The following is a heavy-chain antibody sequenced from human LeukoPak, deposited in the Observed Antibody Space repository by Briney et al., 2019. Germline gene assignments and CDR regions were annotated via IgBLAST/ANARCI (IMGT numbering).Heavy chain of an antibody. J-gene: IGHJ3*02. CDR1: GFTFSSYG. D-gene: IGHD6-13*01. CDR3: AREGMYSSSWYRDAFDI. V-gene: IGHV3-30*03. CDR2: ISYDGSNK. Sequence: GGSLRLSCAASGFTFSSYGMHWVRQAPGKGLEWVAVISYDGSNKYYADSVKGRFTISRDNSKNTLYLQMNSLRAEDTAVYYCAREGMYSSSWYRDAFDIWGQGTMVTVSS.